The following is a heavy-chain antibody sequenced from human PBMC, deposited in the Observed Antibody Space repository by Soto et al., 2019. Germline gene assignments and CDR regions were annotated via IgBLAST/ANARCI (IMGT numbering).Heavy chain of an antibody. Sequence: QVQLVQSGAEVKKPGSSVKVSCKASGGTFGSSTISWVRQAPGQGLEWMGGITPVLGAPNYAQKFQGRVTITADNSPSTAYMELRSLRSEDTAVYYCARGELATIAYFDCWGQRTQVTVSS. V-gene: IGHV1-69*06. CDR2: ITPVLGAP. D-gene: IGHD5-12*01. J-gene: IGHJ4*02. CDR3: ARGELATIAYFDC. CDR1: GGTFGSST.